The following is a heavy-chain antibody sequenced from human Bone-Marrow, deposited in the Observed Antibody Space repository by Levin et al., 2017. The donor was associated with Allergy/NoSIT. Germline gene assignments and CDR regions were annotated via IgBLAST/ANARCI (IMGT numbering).Heavy chain of an antibody. V-gene: IGHV3-48*02. D-gene: IGHD3-22*01. Sequence: PQASVKVSCAASGFTFSNYNMNWVRQAPGKGLEWVSYISSRGTPIYYADSVKGRFSISRDNAKNSLYLQMNSLRDEDTAVYFCAREGPFYYDSSPLLGFESWGQGTLVTVSS. CDR2: ISSRGTPI. J-gene: IGHJ4*02. CDR3: AREGPFYYDSSPLLGFES. CDR1: GFTFSNYN.